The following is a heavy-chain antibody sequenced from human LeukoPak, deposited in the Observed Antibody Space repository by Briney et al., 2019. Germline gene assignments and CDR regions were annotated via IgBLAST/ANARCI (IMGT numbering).Heavy chain of an antibody. V-gene: IGHV3-23*01. CDR3: ARESGLLGDY. J-gene: IGHJ4*02. CDR1: GFTFSTYA. Sequence: PGGSLRLSCAASGFTFSTYAMSWVRQAPGKGLEWVSVISGNGGVTNYADSVKGRFTISRHNSKSTLYLQMSSLRAEDTAMYYCARESGLLGDYWGQGTLVTVSS. D-gene: IGHD3-22*01. CDR2: ISGNGGVT.